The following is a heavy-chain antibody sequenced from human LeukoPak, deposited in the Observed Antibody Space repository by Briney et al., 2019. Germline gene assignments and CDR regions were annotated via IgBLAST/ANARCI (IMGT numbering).Heavy chain of an antibody. V-gene: IGHV1-2*02. D-gene: IGHD3-10*01. Sequence: ASVKVSCKASGYTFTGYYMHWVRQAPGQGLEWMGWINPNSGGTNYAQKFQGRVTMTRDTSISTAYMELSRLRSDDTAVYYCARGGVDYYGSGSYYYFDYWGQGTLVTVSS. CDR2: INPNSGGT. CDR3: ARGGVDYYGSGSYYYFDY. CDR1: GYTFTGYY. J-gene: IGHJ4*02.